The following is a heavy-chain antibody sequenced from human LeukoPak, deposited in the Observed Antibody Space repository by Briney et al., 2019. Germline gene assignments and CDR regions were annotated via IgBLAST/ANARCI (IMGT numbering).Heavy chain of an antibody. D-gene: IGHD3-22*01. J-gene: IGHJ5*02. CDR1: GFTFRDHY. Sequence: GGSLRLSCAASGFTFRDHYMGWIRQSPGKGLEWVAYISASGRDTFYADSVKGRFTISRDNAKNSVYLEMNNLRTEDTAVYYCVKAGSGYYRWGQGTLVTVSS. CDR3: VKAGSGYYR. CDR2: ISASGRDT. V-gene: IGHV3-11*04.